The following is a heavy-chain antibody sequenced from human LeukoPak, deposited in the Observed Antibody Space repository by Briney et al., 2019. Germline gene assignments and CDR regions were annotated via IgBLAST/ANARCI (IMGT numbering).Heavy chain of an antibody. CDR3: ARDNDKVVDH. D-gene: IGHD1-1*01. CDR2: ITAYNGNR. V-gene: IGHV1-18*01. Sequence: GASVNVSCTASGYTFTSYGISWVRQAPGQGLEWMGWITAYNGNRLYAQRFQGRITLTTDTSTSTSYMELRSLEYDDTAIYYCARDNDKVVDHWGQGTLVTVSS. CDR1: GYTFTSYG. J-gene: IGHJ4*01.